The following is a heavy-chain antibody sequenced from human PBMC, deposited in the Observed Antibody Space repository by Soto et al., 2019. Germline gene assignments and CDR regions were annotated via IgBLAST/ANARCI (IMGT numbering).Heavy chain of an antibody. D-gene: IGHD2-21*01. J-gene: IGHJ4*02. CDR2: IYSGGSR. CDR3: VRGPTDSPLCVLRWPYGKY. Sequence: LRLSVAASVFIVTNHYMSWVRQAPGKGLEWVSVIYSGGSRYYADSVKGRFTISRDDTKNTLSLKMNSMRIEDTAVYYCVRGPTDSPLCVLRWPYGKYWGQGTLVTVSS. CDR1: VFIVTNHY. V-gene: IGHV3-53*01.